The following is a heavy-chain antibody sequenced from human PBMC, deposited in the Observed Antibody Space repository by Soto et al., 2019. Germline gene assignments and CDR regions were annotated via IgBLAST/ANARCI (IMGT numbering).Heavy chain of an antibody. Sequence: WFHQKTGKGLEWMGIIYPGDSDARYSPSFAGQVTISVDKSITTAYLHWSSLEASDSAVYYCARQGDKAATPADAFHIW. CDR2: IYPGDSDA. J-gene: IGHJ3*02. V-gene: IGHV5-51*07. D-gene: IGHD2-15*01. CDR3: ARQGDKAATPADAFHI.